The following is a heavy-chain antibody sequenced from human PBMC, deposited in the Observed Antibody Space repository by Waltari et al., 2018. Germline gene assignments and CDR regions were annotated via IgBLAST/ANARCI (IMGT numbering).Heavy chain of an antibody. CDR1: GFTFSSYG. Sequence: QVQLVESGGGVVQPGRSLRLSCAASGFTFSSYGMHWVRQAPGKGLEWVAVIWDEGSNKYYADSVKGRFTISRDNSKNTLYLQMNSLRAEDTAVYYCARSTRTRYYMDVWGKGTTVTVSS. CDR3: ARSTRTRYYMDV. J-gene: IGHJ6*03. V-gene: IGHV3-33*08. CDR2: IWDEGSNK.